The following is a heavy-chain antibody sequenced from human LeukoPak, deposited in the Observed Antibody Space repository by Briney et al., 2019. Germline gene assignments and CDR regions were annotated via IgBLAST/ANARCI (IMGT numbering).Heavy chain of an antibody. Sequence: PSETLSLTCSVSGYSISGSRYYWGWIRQPPGKGLEWIGSIYFSGGTYYNASLKSRVTISVDTSKNQFSLKLSSVTAADTAVYYCARQTGSGLFSLPGGQGTLVTVSS. J-gene: IGHJ4*02. V-gene: IGHV4-39*01. CDR2: IYFSGGT. CDR1: GYSISGSRYY. CDR3: ARQTGSGLFSLP. D-gene: IGHD3-10*01.